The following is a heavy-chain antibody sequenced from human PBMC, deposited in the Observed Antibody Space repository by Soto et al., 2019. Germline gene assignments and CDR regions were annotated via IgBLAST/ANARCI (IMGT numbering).Heavy chain of an antibody. D-gene: IGHD2-2*01. CDR3: ARHVPAAGYYYGMDF. V-gene: IGHV1-69*12. CDR1: GGTFSSYA. Sequence: QVQLVQSGAEVKKPGSSVKVSCKASGGTFSSYAISWVRQAPGQGLEWMGGIIPIFGTANYAQKFQVRVTITADESTSTAYMELSSLRSDDTAVYYCARHVPAAGYYYGMDFWGHGTTVTVSS. J-gene: IGHJ6*02. CDR2: IIPIFGTA.